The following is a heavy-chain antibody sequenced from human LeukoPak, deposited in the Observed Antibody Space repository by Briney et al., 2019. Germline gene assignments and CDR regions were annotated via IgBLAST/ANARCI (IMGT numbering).Heavy chain of an antibody. CDR1: GFTFSSYA. Sequence: GGPLRLSCAASGFTFSSYAMSWVRQAPGKGLEWVSAISGSGGTTNYADSVKGRFTISRDNSKNTLHLQMNSLGAEDTAVYYCAKGPTYYYDSSGYLEDWGRGTLVTVSS. J-gene: IGHJ4*02. CDR2: ISGSGGTT. D-gene: IGHD3-22*01. V-gene: IGHV3-23*01. CDR3: AKGPTYYYDSSGYLED.